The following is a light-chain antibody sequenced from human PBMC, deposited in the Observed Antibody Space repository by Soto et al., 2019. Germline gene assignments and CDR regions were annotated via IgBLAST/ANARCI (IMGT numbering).Light chain of an antibody. CDR1: SSDIGIYKY. J-gene: IGLJ1*01. CDR2: EVT. V-gene: IGLV2-11*01. Sequence: QSVLTQPASVSGSPGQSIAISCTGSSSDIGIYKYVSWYQQHPGKVPKLIIYEVTNRPSGVPDRFSGSKSDNTASLTISGLQAEDEADYYCCSYAGRYTYVFGTGTKLTVL. CDR3: CSYAGRYTYV.